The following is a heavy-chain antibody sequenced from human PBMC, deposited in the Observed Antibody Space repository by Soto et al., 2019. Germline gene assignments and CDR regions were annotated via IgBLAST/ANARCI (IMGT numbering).Heavy chain of an antibody. CDR2: IAGTTSTI. CDR3: ARGYRGADY. Sequence: PGGSLRLSCAASGFTFRNYGMNWVRQAPGKGLEWVSFIAGTTSTIYYADSVKGRFTISRDNTKASVSLQMNSLRDEDTAVYYCARGYRGADYWGQGTLVTVSS. CDR1: GFTFRNYG. D-gene: IGHD1-26*01. V-gene: IGHV3-48*02. J-gene: IGHJ4*02.